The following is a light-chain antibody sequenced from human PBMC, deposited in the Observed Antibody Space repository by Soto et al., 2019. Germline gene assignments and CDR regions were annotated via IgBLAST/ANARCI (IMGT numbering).Light chain of an antibody. CDR3: QSYDSGLSGLI. CDR1: SSNIENNY. Sequence: QSVLTQPPSVSAAPGQKVTISCSGSSSNIENNYVSWYQHLPGTAPKLLIYANNRRPSGIPDRFSGSKSGTSASLAITGLQTEDEADYYCQSYDSGLSGLIFAAGTKVTVL. J-gene: IGLJ2*01. CDR2: ANN. V-gene: IGLV1-51*01.